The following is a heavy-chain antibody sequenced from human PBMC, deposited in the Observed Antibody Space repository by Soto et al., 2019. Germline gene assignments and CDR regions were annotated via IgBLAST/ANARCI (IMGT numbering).Heavy chain of an antibody. V-gene: IGHV3-30*18. J-gene: IGHJ5*02. CDR3: AKDWGQQWLVNWFDQ. CDR1: GFTFSSYG. D-gene: IGHD6-19*01. CDR2: ISYDGSNK. Sequence: LRLSCASSGFTFSSYGMHWVRQAPGKGLEWVAVISYDGSNKYYADSVKGRFTISRDNSKNTLYLQMNSLRAEDTAVYYCAKDWGQQWLVNWFDQWGQGTLITL.